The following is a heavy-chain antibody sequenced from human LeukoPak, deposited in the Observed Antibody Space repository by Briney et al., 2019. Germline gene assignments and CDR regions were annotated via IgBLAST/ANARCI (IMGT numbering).Heavy chain of an antibody. CDR2: INSDGSST. CDR1: GFTFSSYW. D-gene: IGHD3-16*02. Sequence: GGSLRLSCAASGFTFSSYWMHWVRQAPGKGLVWVSRINSDGSSTSYADSVKGRFTISRDNAKNTLYLQMNSLRAEDTGVYYCARLSDRYYYYYYMDVWGKGTTVTVSS. CDR3: ARLSDRYYYYYYMDV. J-gene: IGHJ6*03. V-gene: IGHV3-74*01.